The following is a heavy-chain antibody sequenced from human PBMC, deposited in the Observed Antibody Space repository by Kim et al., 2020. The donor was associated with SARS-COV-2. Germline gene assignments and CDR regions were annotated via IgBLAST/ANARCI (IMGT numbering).Heavy chain of an antibody. CDR3: ARDRDIVVVPAATPGGMDV. Sequence: SVKVSCKASGGTFSSYAISWVRQAPGQGLEWMGGIIPIFGTANYAQKFQGRVTITADESTSTAYMELSSLRSEDTAVYYCARDRDIVVVPAATPGGMDVWGQGTTVTVSS. V-gene: IGHV1-69*13. J-gene: IGHJ6*02. CDR1: GGTFSSYA. CDR2: IIPIFGTA. D-gene: IGHD2-2*01.